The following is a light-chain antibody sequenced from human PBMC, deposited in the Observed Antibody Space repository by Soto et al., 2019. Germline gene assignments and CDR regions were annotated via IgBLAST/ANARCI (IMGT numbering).Light chain of an antibody. CDR2: GAS. V-gene: IGKV1-6*01. J-gene: IGKJ2*01. CDR1: QDIRKD. CDR3: LQAYHSPFT. Sequence: AIQMTQSTSSLSASVGDRVTITCRASQDIRKDLAWYQQKPGKAPQILIYGASTLQTGVASRFSGSGSATDFTLTISSQQTEDSAAYYCLQAYHSPFTFGQGTKLDIK.